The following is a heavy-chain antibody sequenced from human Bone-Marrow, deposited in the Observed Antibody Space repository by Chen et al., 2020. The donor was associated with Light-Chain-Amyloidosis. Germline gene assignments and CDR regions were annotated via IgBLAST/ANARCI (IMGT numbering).Heavy chain of an antibody. CDR1: GITHSITS. Sequence: DLLESGGGLVQPGESLRLSCQASGITHSITSMPWVRQATGKGVEWLSGISESGGERWYAASVIGHFFISIDNSKNTVYLYKNSLRAEDTGIYYGANLRLRLLSGGMWGFDYFDRWGPGTRVTVS. V-gene: IGHV3-23*01. CDR3: ANLRLRLLSGGMWGFDYFDR. CDR2: ISESGGER. J-gene: IGHJ4*02. D-gene: IGHD6-19*01.